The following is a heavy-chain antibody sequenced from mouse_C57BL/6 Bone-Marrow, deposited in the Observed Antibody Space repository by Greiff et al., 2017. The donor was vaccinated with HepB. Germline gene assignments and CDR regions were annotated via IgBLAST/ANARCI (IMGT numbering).Heavy chain of an antibody. D-gene: IGHD1-1*01. Sequence: VKLQQPGAELVKPGASVKLSCKASGYTFTSYWMHWVKQRPGQGLEWIGMIHPNSGSTNYNEKFKSKATLTVDKSSSTAYMQLSSLTSEDSAVYYCASYYGSSYQAWFAYWGQGTRVTVSA. V-gene: IGHV1-64*01. CDR1: GYTFTSYW. CDR3: ASYYGSSYQAWFAY. J-gene: IGHJ3*01. CDR2: IHPNSGST.